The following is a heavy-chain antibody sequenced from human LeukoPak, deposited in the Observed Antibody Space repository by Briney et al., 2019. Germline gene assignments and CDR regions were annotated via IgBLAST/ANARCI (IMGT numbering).Heavy chain of an antibody. J-gene: IGHJ4*02. D-gene: IGHD6-19*01. CDR2: ITSPVGRV. CDR1: GFTFGTYS. Sequence: PGGSLRLSCAASGFTFGTYSMNWVRQAPGKGLEWVSSITSPVGRVYYADSLKGRITISRDNARSTLYLHMNSLRAEDTAVYYCATDGRSSGWYGFDYWGQGILVTVSS. V-gene: IGHV3-21*01. CDR3: ATDGRSSGWYGFDY.